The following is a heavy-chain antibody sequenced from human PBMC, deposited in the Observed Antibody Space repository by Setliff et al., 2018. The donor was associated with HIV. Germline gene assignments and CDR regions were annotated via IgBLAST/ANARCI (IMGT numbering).Heavy chain of an antibody. D-gene: IGHD5-12*01. CDR3: AEGPLYSGYDLDYYCYYMDV. Sequence: SVKVSCKASGGTFSSYAITWVRQAPGQGPEWMGGIIPIYGTPNYAQKFQGRVTITADESTSTAYMELSSLRSEDTAVYYCAEGPLYSGYDLDYYCYYMDVWGKGTTVTVSS. V-gene: IGHV1-69*13. CDR2: IIPIYGTP. J-gene: IGHJ6*03. CDR1: GGTFSSYA.